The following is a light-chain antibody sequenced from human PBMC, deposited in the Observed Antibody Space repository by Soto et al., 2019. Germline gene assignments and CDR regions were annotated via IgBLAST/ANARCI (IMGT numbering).Light chain of an antibody. V-gene: IGKV3-20*01. J-gene: IGKJ4*01. CDR1: QSVSSTF. CDR2: GAS. CDR3: QPYGSSLT. Sequence: EIVLTQSPGTLSLSPGERATLSCRATQSVSSTFLAWYQQKPGQAPRLLIYGASSRATGIPDRFSGSGSGSDFTLNISRLEPEDFAVDSCQPYGSSLTFGGGTSVEI.